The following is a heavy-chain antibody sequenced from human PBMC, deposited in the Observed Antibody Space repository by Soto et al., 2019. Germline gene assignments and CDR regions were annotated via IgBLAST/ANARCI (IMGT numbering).Heavy chain of an antibody. CDR3: AREGVAAPYYYYGMDV. Sequence: SETLSLTCTVSVDSIRSYYWIWIRQPPGKGLEWIGYISYTGSTHYNPSLKSRVTISADTSKNQFSLKLSSVTTADTALYYCAREGVAAPYYYYGMDVWGQGSTVTVSS. CDR1: VDSIRSYY. V-gene: IGHV4-59*01. J-gene: IGHJ6*02. CDR2: ISYTGST. D-gene: IGHD2-15*01.